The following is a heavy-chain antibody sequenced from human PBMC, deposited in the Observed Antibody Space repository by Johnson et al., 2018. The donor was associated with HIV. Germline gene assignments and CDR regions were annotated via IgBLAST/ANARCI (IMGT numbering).Heavy chain of an antibody. CDR1: GFTVSSNY. CDR3: ARTVVGSSYDAFDI. V-gene: IGHV3-66*02. CDR2: VYSGGNT. J-gene: IGHJ3*02. Sequence: VQLVESGGGLVQPGGSLRLSCAASGFTVSSNYMSWVRQAPEMGLVWVSIVYSGGNTYYADSVRGRFTISRDHAKNTLFLQMDSLRPEDTAVYYCARTVVGSSYDAFDIWGQGTMVTVSS. D-gene: IGHD4-23*01.